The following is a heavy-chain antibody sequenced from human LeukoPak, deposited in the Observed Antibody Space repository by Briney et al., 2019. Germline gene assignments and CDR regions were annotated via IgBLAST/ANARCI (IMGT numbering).Heavy chain of an antibody. CDR3: ARGVVAAPDTVDY. V-gene: IGHV4-4*07. CDR2: IYSSGST. D-gene: IGHD6-13*01. Sequence: PSETLSLTCTVSGESISSYYWTWIRQPAGKGLEWIGRIYSSGSTNYNPSLKSQVTMSVDTSKNQFSLKLSSLTAADTAVYYCARGVVAAPDTVDYWGQGTLVTVSS. J-gene: IGHJ4*02. CDR1: GESISSYY.